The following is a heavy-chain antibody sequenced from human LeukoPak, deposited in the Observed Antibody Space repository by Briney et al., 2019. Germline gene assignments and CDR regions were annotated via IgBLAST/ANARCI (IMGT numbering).Heavy chain of an antibody. CDR2: ISSAGSSI. Sequence: GGSLRLSCAASGFTFSGDYMSWIRQAPGKGLEWVSYISSAGSSIVYADSVKGRFTISRDNAKNSLFLQMNSLRAEDTAVYYCARARRTGPGAHFDYWGQGTPVIVSS. J-gene: IGHJ4*02. V-gene: IGHV3-11*01. CDR3: ARARRTGPGAHFDY. CDR1: GFTFSGDY. D-gene: IGHD1-1*01.